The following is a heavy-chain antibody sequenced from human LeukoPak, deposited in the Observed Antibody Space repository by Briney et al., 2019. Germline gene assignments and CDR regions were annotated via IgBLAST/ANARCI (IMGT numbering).Heavy chain of an antibody. Sequence: SETLSLTCTVSAGSISSYYWSWIRKPPGKGVEWIGYIYYSGSTNYNPSLKSRVTISVDTSKNQFSLKLSSVTGADTAVYYCAREPYVGSSFDYWGQGTLVTVSS. V-gene: IGHV4-59*01. CDR1: AGSISSYY. CDR3: AREPYVGSSFDY. CDR2: IYYSGST. J-gene: IGHJ4*02. D-gene: IGHD1-26*01.